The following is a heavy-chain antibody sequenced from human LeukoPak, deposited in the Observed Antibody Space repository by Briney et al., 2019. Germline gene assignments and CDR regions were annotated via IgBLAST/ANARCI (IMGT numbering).Heavy chain of an antibody. J-gene: IGHJ3*02. CDR1: GGSFSGYY. CDR3: AKGRIAARRDAFDI. D-gene: IGHD6-6*01. V-gene: IGHV4-34*01. CDR2: INHSGSN. Sequence: SETLSLTCAVYGGSFSGYYWSWIRQPPGKGLEWIGEINHSGSNNYNPSLKSRVTISVDTSKNQFSLKLSSVTAADTAVYYCAKGRIAARRDAFDIWGQGAMVTVSS.